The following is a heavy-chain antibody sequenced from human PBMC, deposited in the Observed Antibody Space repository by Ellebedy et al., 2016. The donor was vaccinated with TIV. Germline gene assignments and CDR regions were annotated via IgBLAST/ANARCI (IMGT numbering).Heavy chain of an antibody. Sequence: GESLKISCAASGFTFSSYGMSWVRQAPGKGLEWVSYIFSTSSTIYYADSVKGRFTISRDNANNSLYLQMNSLRDEDTAVYYCARKLTGGPYFDYWGQGTLVTVSS. V-gene: IGHV3-48*02. CDR1: GFTFSSYG. CDR2: IFSTSSTI. CDR3: ARKLTGGPYFDY. J-gene: IGHJ4*02. D-gene: IGHD7-27*01.